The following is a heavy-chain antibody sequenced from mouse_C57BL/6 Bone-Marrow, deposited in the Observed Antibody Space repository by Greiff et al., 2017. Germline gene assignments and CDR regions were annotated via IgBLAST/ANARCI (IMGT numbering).Heavy chain of an antibody. CDR3: ARSKNWDSWFAY. D-gene: IGHD4-1*01. CDR1: GYAFTNYL. J-gene: IGHJ3*01. V-gene: IGHV1-54*01. Sequence: VQLQQSGAELVRPGTSVKVSCKASGYAFTNYLIEWVKQRPGQGLEWIGVINPGSGGTNYNEKFKGKATLTADKSSSTAYMQHSSLTSEDSAVYVCARSKNWDSWFAYWGQGTLVTVSA. CDR2: INPGSGGT.